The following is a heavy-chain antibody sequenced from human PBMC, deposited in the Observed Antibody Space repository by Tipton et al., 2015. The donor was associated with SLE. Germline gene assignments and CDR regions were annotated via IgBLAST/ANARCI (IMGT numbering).Heavy chain of an antibody. CDR3: ARVVAAAGTAFDI. D-gene: IGHD6-13*01. CDR1: GGSISGYY. V-gene: IGHV4-38-2*02. CDR2: IYHSGST. Sequence: TLSLTCTVSGGSISGYYWSWIRQPPGKGLEWIGSIYHSGSTYSNPSLKSRVTISVDTSKNQFSLKLSSVTAADTAVYYCARVVAAAGTAFDIWGQGTMVTVSS. J-gene: IGHJ3*02.